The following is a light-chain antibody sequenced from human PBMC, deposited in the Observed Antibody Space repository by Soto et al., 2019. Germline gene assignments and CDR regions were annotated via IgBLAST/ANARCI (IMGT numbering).Light chain of an antibody. CDR3: HSYDSSLSGSV. CDR2: GNS. Sequence: QSALTQPPSVSGAPGQRVTISCTGSSSNIGAGYDVHWYQQLPGTVPKLHIYGNSNRPSGVPDRFSGSKSGTSASLAITGLQAEDEADYYCHSYDSSLSGSVFGGGTKLTVL. V-gene: IGLV1-40*01. J-gene: IGLJ3*02. CDR1: SSNIGAGYD.